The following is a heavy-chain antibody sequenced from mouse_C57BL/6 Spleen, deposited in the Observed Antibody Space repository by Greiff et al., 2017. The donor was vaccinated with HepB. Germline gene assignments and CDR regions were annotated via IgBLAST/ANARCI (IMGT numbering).Heavy chain of an antibody. CDR3: ARGDGNYEFAY. D-gene: IGHD2-1*01. CDR1: GYTFTSYW. Sequence: VQLQQSGAELVKPGASVKMSCKASGYTFTSYWITWVKQRPGQGLEWIGDIYPGSGSTKSNEKFKSKATLTVDTSSSTAYMQLSSLTSEDSAVYYCARGDGNYEFAYWGQGTLVTVSA. J-gene: IGHJ3*01. V-gene: IGHV1-55*01. CDR2: IYPGSGST.